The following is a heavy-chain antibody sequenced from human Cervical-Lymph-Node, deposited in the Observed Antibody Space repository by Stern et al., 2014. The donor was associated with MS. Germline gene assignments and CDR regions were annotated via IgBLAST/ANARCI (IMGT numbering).Heavy chain of an antibody. V-gene: IGHV4-59*01. CDR1: GGSISSYY. D-gene: IGHD1-26*01. CDR2: IYYSGST. Sequence: QLQLQESGPGLVKPSETLSLTCTVSGGSISSYYWSWIRQPPGKGLEWIGYIYYSGSTNYNPSLKSRVTISVDTSKNQFSLKLSSVTAADTAVYYCAREGAYLNWFDPWGQGTLVTVSS. J-gene: IGHJ5*02. CDR3: AREGAYLNWFDP.